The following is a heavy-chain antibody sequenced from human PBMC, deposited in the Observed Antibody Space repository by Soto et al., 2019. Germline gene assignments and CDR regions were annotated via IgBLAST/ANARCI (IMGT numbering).Heavy chain of an antibody. CDR1: GGSFSGYY. V-gene: IGHV4-34*01. J-gene: IGHJ6*02. CDR3: ARGPTPNYGSGSFIYYYAMDV. CDR2: INHSGST. D-gene: IGHD3-10*01. Sequence: SETLSLTCAVYGGSFSGYYWSWIRQPPGKGLEWIGEINHSGSTNYNPSLKSRVTISVDTSKNQFSLKLSSVTAADTAVYYCARGPTPNYGSGSFIYYYAMDVWGQGTTVTV.